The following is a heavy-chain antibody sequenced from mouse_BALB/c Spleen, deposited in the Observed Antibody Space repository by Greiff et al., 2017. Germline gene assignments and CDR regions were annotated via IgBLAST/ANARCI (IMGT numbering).Heavy chain of an antibody. D-gene: IGHD6-1*01. CDR1: GYTFTSYY. V-gene: IGHV1S56*01. J-gene: IGHJ4*01. Sequence: VQLQQSGPELVKPGASVRISCKASGYTFTSYYIHWVKQRPGQGLEWIGWIYPGNVNTKYNEKFKGKATLTADKSSSTAYMQLSSLTSEDSAVYFCARGGLFYAMDYWGQGTSVTVSS. CDR3: ARGGLFYAMDY. CDR2: IYPGNVNT.